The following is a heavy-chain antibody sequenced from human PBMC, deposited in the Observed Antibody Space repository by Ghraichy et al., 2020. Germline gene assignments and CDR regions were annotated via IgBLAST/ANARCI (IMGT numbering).Heavy chain of an antibody. CDR2: IIPIFGTA. J-gene: IGHJ5*02. D-gene: IGHD3-9*01. V-gene: IGHV1-69*13. CDR1: GGTFSSYA. Sequence: SVKVSCKASGGTFSSYAISWVRQAPGQGLEWMGGIIPIFGTANYAQKFQGRVTITADESTSTAYMELSSLRSEDTAVYYCARDPPDLAPDWGFDPWGQGTLVTVSS. CDR3: ARDPPDLAPDWGFDP.